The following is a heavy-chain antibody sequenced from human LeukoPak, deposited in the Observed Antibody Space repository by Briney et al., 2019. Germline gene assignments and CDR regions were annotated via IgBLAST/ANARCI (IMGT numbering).Heavy chain of an antibody. J-gene: IGHJ4*02. V-gene: IGHV3-30*04. D-gene: IGHD1-26*01. CDR1: GFTFSSYA. CDR2: ISYDGSNK. CDR3: ASRVGATGY. Sequence: PGRSLRLPCAASGFTFSSYAMHWVRQAPGKGLEWVAVISYDGSNKYYADSVKGRFTISRDNSKNTLYLQMNSLRAEDTAVYYCASRVGATGYWGQGTLVTVSS.